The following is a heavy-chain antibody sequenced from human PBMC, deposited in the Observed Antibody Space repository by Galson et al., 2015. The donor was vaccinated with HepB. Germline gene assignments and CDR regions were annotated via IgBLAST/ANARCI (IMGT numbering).Heavy chain of an antibody. CDR2: IYYSGST. V-gene: IGHV4-31*03. Sequence: TLSLTCTVSGGSISSGGYYWRWIRQHPGKGLEWIGYIYYSGSTYYNPSLKSRVTISVDTSKNQFSLKLSSVTAADTAVYYCAISPYQLLSSSWFDPWGQGTLVTVSS. J-gene: IGHJ5*02. CDR3: AISPYQLLSSSWFDP. D-gene: IGHD2-2*01. CDR1: GGSISSGGYY.